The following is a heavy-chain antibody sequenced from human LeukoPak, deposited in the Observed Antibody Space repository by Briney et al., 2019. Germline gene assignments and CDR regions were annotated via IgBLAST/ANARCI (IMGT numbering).Heavy chain of an antibody. CDR3: AREIRTGGYSGYDYVGG. D-gene: IGHD5-12*01. J-gene: IGHJ4*02. CDR1: GYTFTGYY. Sequence: ASVKVSCKASGYTFTGYYMHWVRQAPGQGLEWMGWINPNSGGTNYAQKFQGRVTMTRDTSISTAYMELSRLRSDDTAVYYCAREIRTGGYSGYDYVGGWGQGTLVTVSS. V-gene: IGHV1-2*02. CDR2: INPNSGGT.